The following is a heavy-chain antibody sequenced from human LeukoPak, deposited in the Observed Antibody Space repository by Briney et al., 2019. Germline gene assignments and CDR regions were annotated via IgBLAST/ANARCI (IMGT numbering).Heavy chain of an antibody. J-gene: IGHJ4*02. Sequence: PSEPLSLTCTVSGGSISSGSYYWSWIRQPAGKGLEWIGRIYTSGSTNYNPSLKSRVTISVDTSKNQFSLKLSSVTAADTAVYYCARIRSGWYGYYFDYWGQGTLVTVSS. D-gene: IGHD6-19*01. V-gene: IGHV4-61*02. CDR1: GGSISSGSYY. CDR3: ARIRSGWYGYYFDY. CDR2: IYTSGST.